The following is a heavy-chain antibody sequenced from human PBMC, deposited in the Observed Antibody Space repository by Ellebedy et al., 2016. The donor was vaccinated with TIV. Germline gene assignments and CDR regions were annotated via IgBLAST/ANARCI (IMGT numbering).Heavy chain of an antibody. CDR2: IDYTGTT. CDR3: ARHEPQWFDAFDL. V-gene: IGHV4-59*08. J-gene: IGHJ3*01. D-gene: IGHD3-22*01. CDR1: GGSISSYF. Sequence: SETLSLTCTVSGGSISSYFWRWIRQPPGKGLEWIGYIDYTGTTTYNPSLESRVTMSRATSKDQFFLKLTSVTAADTAVYYCARHEPQWFDAFDLWGLGTLVTVSS.